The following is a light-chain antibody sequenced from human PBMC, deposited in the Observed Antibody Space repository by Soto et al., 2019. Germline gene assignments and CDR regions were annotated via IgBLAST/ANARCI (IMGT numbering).Light chain of an antibody. CDR1: SSNIGSHT. V-gene: IGLV1-44*01. J-gene: IGLJ2*01. CDR3: AVWVDSHYGPV. Sequence: QSVLTQPPSASGTPGQRVTISCSGGSSNIGSHTVNWYQHLPGTAPKLLIYSNNQRPSGVPDRFSGSMSGTSASLAISGLQSEAVADYYCAVWVDSHYGPVFGGGTTLTVL. CDR2: SNN.